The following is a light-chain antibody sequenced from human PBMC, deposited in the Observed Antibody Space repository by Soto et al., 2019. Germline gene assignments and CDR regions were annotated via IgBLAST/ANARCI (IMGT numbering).Light chain of an antibody. Sequence: QSVLTQPPSASGTPRQRVTISCSGGSSNIGTNPVAWYQQLPGTAPKLLINDDKHRPSGVPERFSGSRSGTSASLAISGLQSEDEADYFCGTWDASLSGYVFGTGTKVTVL. CDR3: GTWDASLSGYV. CDR1: SSNIGTNP. CDR2: DDK. V-gene: IGLV1-44*01. J-gene: IGLJ1*01.